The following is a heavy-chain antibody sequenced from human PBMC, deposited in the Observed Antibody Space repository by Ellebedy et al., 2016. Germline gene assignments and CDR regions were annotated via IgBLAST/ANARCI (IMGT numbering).Heavy chain of an antibody. D-gene: IGHD6-19*01. J-gene: IGHJ4*02. V-gene: IGHV1-18*01. Sequence: ASVKVSXXASGYSFTSYGISWVRQAPGQGLEWMGWISAYNGNTNYAQKLQGRVTMTTDTSTSTAYMELRSLRSDDTAVYYCARDRIEQWLVPPHYFDYWGQGTLVTVSS. CDR2: ISAYNGNT. CDR3: ARDRIEQWLVPPHYFDY. CDR1: GYSFTSYG.